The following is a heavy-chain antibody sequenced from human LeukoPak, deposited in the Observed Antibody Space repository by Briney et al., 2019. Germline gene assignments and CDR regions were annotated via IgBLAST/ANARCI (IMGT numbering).Heavy chain of an antibody. CDR3: ARVSIGWYSFDY. J-gene: IGHJ4*02. V-gene: IGHV3-74*01. Sequence: GGSLRLSLAASGFTFSTYWMHWVRQAPGKGLVWVSRINPDGTTTSYADSVKGRFTISRDNAKDTVYLQMNSLRAEDTAVYYCARVSIGWYSFDYWGQGTLVTVSS. CDR1: GFTFSTYW. D-gene: IGHD6-19*01. CDR2: INPDGTTT.